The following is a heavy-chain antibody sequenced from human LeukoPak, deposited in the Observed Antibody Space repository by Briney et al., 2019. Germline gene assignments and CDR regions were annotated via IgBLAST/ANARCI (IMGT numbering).Heavy chain of an antibody. D-gene: IGHD2-2*01. CDR2: IYYSGST. Sequence: SETLSLTCTVSGGSISSYYRSWIRQPPGKGLEWIGYIYYSGSTNYNPSLKSRVTISVDTSKNQFSLKLSSVTAADTAVYYCAGEGYCSSTSCPVDYWGQGTLVTVSS. CDR3: AGEGYCSSTSCPVDY. J-gene: IGHJ4*02. CDR1: GGSISSYY. V-gene: IGHV4-59*08.